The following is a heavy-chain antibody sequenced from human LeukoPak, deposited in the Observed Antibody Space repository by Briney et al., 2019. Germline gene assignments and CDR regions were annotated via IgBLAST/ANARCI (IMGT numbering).Heavy chain of an antibody. CDR1: GLTFSSYA. CDR2: ISYGGSNK. D-gene: IGHD6-13*01. V-gene: IGHV3-30*04. J-gene: IGHJ4*02. CDR3: ARALRSSSWYGFDY. Sequence: GRSLRLSCAASGLTFSSYAMHWVRQAPGKGLEWVAVISYGGSNKYYADSVKGRFTISRDNSKNTLYLQMNSLRAEDTAVYYCARALRSSSWYGFDYWGQGTLVTVSS.